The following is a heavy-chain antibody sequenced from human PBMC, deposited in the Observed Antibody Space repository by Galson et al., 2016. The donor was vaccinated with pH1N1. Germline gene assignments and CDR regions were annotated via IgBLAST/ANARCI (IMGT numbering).Heavy chain of an antibody. V-gene: IGHV1-18*01. Sequence: SVKVSCKASGYMFTSYGITWVRQAPGQGLEWMGLISGYSGNTNYAQKFRGRLTITTDTSTTTAYMELRSLGSDDTAFYYRARLSGSRWLDPWGQGTLVTVSS. CDR3: ARLSGSRWLDP. CDR1: GYMFTSYG. D-gene: IGHD3-10*01. CDR2: ISGYSGNT. J-gene: IGHJ5*02.